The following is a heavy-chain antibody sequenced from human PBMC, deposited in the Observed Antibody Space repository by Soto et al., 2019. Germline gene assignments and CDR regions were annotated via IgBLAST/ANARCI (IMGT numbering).Heavy chain of an antibody. J-gene: IGHJ4*02. CDR3: GRLPRLGAPFDY. CDR1: RYSISSGNW. D-gene: IGHD3-16*01. Sequence: SETLSLTCTVSRYSISSGNWWGWIRQPPGKGLEWLGYMSYSGNTYYNPSLKSRVTMSVAASKNQFSLRLSSVTAVDTAVYYCGRLPRLGAPFDYWGQGILVTVSS. CDR2: MSYSGNT. V-gene: IGHV4-28*01.